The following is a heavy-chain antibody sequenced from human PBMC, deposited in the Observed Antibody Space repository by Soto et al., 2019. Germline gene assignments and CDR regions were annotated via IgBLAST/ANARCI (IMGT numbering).Heavy chain of an antibody. J-gene: IGHJ4*01. V-gene: IGHV1-69*02. Sequence: GASVKVSCKASGGTFSTYTITWVRQAPGQGLEWMGRINPSVGIINYAQKFQGRVTITRDKFTGTAYMELTGLRSDGTAVYYCARGGHAVVLIAAFDYWGHGTLVTVSS. CDR1: GGTFSTYT. CDR2: INPSVGII. D-gene: IGHD2-21*01. CDR3: ARGGHAVVLIAAFDY.